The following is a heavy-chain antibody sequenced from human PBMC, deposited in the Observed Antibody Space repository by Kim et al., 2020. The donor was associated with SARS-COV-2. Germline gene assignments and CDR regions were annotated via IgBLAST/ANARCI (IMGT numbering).Heavy chain of an antibody. Sequence: GGSLRLSCAASGFTFDDYAMHWVRQAPGKGLEWVSLISWDGGSTYYADSVKGRFTISRDNSKNSLYLQMNSLRAEDTALYYCAKGGDYSGYDYRYYFDYWGQGTLVTVSS. D-gene: IGHD5-12*01. V-gene: IGHV3-43D*03. CDR1: GFTFDDYA. CDR3: AKGGDYSGYDYRYYFDY. J-gene: IGHJ4*02. CDR2: ISWDGGST.